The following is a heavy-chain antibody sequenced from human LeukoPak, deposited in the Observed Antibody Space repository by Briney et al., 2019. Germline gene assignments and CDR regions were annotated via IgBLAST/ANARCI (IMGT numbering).Heavy chain of an antibody. Sequence: GSLRLSCAASGFTFSSYSMNWVRQAPGKGLEWIGEINHSGSTNYNPSLKSRVTISVDTSKNQFSLKLSSVTAADTAVYYCARGGDFWSGYYPNWFDPWGQGTLVAVSS. V-gene: IGHV4-34*01. J-gene: IGHJ5*02. CDR2: INHSGST. CDR1: GFTFSSYS. D-gene: IGHD3-3*01. CDR3: ARGGDFWSGYYPNWFDP.